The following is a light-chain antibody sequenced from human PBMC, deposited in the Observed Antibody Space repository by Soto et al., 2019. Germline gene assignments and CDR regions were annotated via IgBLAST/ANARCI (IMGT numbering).Light chain of an antibody. CDR1: QSVNIY. CDR3: QQYDDWLRLT. CDR2: GAS. J-gene: IGKJ4*01. V-gene: IGKV3D-15*01. Sequence: EIVMTQSPATLSVSPGERVTLSCRASQSVNIYLAWYQQKPGQAPRLLIFGASSRATGIPARFSGSGSGTEFNLTISSLQSEDFAVYFCQQYDDWLRLTFGGGTKV.